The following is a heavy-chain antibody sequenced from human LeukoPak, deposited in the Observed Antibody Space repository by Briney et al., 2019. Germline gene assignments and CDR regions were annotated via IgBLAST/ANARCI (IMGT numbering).Heavy chain of an antibody. J-gene: IGHJ5*02. CDR1: GFTFSSYW. V-gene: IGHV3-7*01. CDR3: AREEDIVLVPAAVPGSANWFDP. CDR2: IKQDGSEK. Sequence: GGSLRLSCAASGFTFSSYWMSWVRQAPGKGLEWVANIKQDGSEKYYVDSVKGRFTISRDNAKNSLYLQMNSLRAEDTAVYYCAREEDIVLVPAAVPGSANWFDPWGQGTLVTVSS. D-gene: IGHD2-2*01.